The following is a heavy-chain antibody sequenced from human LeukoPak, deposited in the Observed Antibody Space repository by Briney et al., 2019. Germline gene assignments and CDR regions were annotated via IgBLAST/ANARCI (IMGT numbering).Heavy chain of an antibody. D-gene: IGHD1-26*01. CDR1: GFTLSDSA. J-gene: IGHJ4*02. Sequence: PGGSLRLSCAASGFTLSDSAMHWVRQAPGKGLEWVALISYDGSNKYYADSVKGRFTISRDNSKNTLYLQMNSLRAEDTAVYYCTRDMGGTYFDYWGQGTLVTVSS. CDR3: TRDMGGTYFDY. CDR2: ISYDGSNK. V-gene: IGHV3-30*03.